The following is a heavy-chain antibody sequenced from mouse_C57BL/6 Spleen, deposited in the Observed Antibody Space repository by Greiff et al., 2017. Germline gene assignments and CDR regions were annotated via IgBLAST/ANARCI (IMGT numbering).Heavy chain of an antibody. CDR3: ASPYDYECYAMDY. V-gene: IGHV1-64*01. CDR1: GYTFTSYW. J-gene: IGHJ4*01. CDR2: IHPNSGST. Sequence: QVQLQQPGAELVKPGASVKLSCKASGYTFTSYWMHWVKQRPGQGLEWIGMIHPNSGSTNYNEKFKSKATLTVDKSSSTAYMQLSSLTSEDSAVYYCASPYDYECYAMDYWGQGTSVTVSS. D-gene: IGHD2-4*01.